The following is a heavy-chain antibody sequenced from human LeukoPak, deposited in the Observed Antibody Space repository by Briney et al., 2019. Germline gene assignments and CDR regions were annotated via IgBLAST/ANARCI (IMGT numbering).Heavy chain of an antibody. CDR1: GFTFDDYA. D-gene: IGHD3-22*01. J-gene: IGHJ4*02. Sequence: GGSLRLSCAASGFTFDDYAMHWVRQAPGKGLEWVSLISGDGGSTYYADSVKGRFTISRDNSKNSLYLQMNSLRTEDTALYYCAKDGPNYYDSSGYYFDYWGQETLVTVSS. CDR2: ISGDGGST. V-gene: IGHV3-43*02. CDR3: AKDGPNYYDSSGYYFDY.